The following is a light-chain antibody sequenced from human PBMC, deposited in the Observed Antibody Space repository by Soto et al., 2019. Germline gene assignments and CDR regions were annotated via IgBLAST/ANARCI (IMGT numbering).Light chain of an antibody. CDR1: QSISYY. V-gene: IGKV1-39*01. CDR2: GAS. Sequence: DIQMTQSPSSLSASVGDRVTITCRASQSISYYLNWYQQKPGKAPKLLIYGASSLQSGVPSRFSASGSRTDFTLTIISLQPEDFASYYCQQSYSTPPTCGGGTKVAIK. CDR3: QQSYSTPPT. J-gene: IGKJ4*01.